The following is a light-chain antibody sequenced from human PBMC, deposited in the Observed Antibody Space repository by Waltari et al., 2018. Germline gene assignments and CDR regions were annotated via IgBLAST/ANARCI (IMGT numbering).Light chain of an antibody. CDR1: QGVGRS. V-gene: IGKV3-11*01. Sequence: ETVLTQSPVTLSLSPGEGATLSCKASQGVGRSLAWYQQKPGQAPRLLIYNASNRAAGIPARFSGSGCGTDFTLTISSLEPEDFAVYYCQQRSNWNTFGQGTKLEIK. CDR2: NAS. CDR3: QQRSNWNT. J-gene: IGKJ2*01.